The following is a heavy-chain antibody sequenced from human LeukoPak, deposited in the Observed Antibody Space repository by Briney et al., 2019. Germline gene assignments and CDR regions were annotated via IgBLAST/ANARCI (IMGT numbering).Heavy chain of an antibody. D-gene: IGHD3-22*01. Sequence: GASVKVSCKTPGYTFTSYHLHWVRQAPGQGLEWMGIINPSGGSPNYAQKLQGRVTMTTDTSTSTAYMELRSLRSDDTAVYYCARASYYDSSGFNAVPWGQGTLVTVSS. CDR2: INPSGGSP. CDR3: ARASYYDSSGFNAVP. CDR1: GYTFTSYH. V-gene: IGHV1-46*01. J-gene: IGHJ5*02.